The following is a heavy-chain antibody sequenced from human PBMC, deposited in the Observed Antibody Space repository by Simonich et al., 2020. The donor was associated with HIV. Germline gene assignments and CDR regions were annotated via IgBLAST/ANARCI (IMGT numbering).Heavy chain of an antibody. CDR2: INHSGST. V-gene: IGHV4-34*01. CDR1: GGSLSGYY. Sequence: QVQLQQWGAGLLKPSETLSLTCAVYGGSLSGYYWSWIRQPPGKGLEWIGEINHSGSTNYNPSLKCRVTISVDTSTNQFSLKLSSVTAADTAVYYCARGFYQRLYYFDYWGQGTLVTVSS. D-gene: IGHD2-2*01. CDR3: ARGFYQRLYYFDY. J-gene: IGHJ4*02.